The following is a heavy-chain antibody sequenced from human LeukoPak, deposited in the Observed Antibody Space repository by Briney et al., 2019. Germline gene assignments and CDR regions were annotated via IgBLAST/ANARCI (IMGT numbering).Heavy chain of an antibody. Sequence: GGSLRLSCAVSGITLSNYGMSWVRQAPGKGLVWVSSIKGDGTAPNYADSVKGRFTISRDNAKSTLYLQMSSLRVEDTAVYHCVRNFATGDWGQGTLVTVSS. CDR1: GITLSNYG. V-gene: IGHV3-74*01. J-gene: IGHJ4*02. CDR2: IKGDGTAP. D-gene: IGHD1-14*01. CDR3: VRNFATGD.